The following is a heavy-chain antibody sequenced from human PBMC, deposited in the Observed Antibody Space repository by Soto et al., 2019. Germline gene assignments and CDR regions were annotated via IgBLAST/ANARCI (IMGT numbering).Heavy chain of an antibody. V-gene: IGHV1-18*01. J-gene: IGHJ4*02. CDR2: ISAYNGNT. CDR1: GYTFTSYG. Sequence: ASVKVSCKASGYTFTSYGISWVRQAPGQGLEWMGWISAYNGNTNYAQKAQGRVTMTTDTSTSTAYMELRSLRSDDTAVYYCARDRGYCSGGSCPRTDYWGQGTLVTVSS. CDR3: ARDRGYCSGGSCPRTDY. D-gene: IGHD2-15*01.